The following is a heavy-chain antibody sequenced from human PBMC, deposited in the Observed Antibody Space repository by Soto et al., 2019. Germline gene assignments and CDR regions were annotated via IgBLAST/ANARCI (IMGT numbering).Heavy chain of an antibody. Sequence: QVQLVQSGAEVKKPGASVKVSCKASGYTFTKYGSSWVRQAPGQGLEWMGWISAYNGYTHYAQRLQGRVTLTTDTSTSTAYMELRSLRSDDTAVYFCARDRVVVVPADTIPDAFDIWGQGTMVTVFS. D-gene: IGHD2-2*01. V-gene: IGHV1-18*01. CDR3: ARDRVVVVPADTIPDAFDI. J-gene: IGHJ3*02. CDR1: GYTFTKYG. CDR2: ISAYNGYT.